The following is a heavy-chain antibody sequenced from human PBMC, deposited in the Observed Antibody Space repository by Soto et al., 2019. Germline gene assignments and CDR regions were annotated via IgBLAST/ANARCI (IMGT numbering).Heavy chain of an antibody. Sequence: QVQLVESGGGVVQPGRSLRLSCAASGFTFSSYAMHWVRQAPGKGLEWVAVISYDGSNTYYADSVKGRFTISRENSKNTLYLQMNSLRAEDTAVYYSARDHSYSSSWLWDGYYCGMDVWGQGTTVTVSS. CDR3: ARDHSYSSSWLWDGYYCGMDV. CDR2: ISYDGSNT. CDR1: GFTFSSYA. J-gene: IGHJ6*02. V-gene: IGHV3-30-3*01. D-gene: IGHD6-13*01.